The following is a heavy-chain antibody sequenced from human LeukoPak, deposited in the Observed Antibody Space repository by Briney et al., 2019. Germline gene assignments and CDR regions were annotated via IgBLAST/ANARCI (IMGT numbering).Heavy chain of an antibody. V-gene: IGHV1-2*02. CDR2: INPNSGGT. CDR1: GYTFVGYY. CDR3: ARVVSSTGRFDP. J-gene: IGHJ5*02. Sequence: ASVKVSCKASGYTFVGYYMHSVRQAPGQGLEWMGWINPNSGGTNYAQKFQGRVTMTRDTSISTAYMELSRLRSDDTAVYYCARVVSSTGRFDPWGQGTLVTVSS. D-gene: IGHD2-2*01.